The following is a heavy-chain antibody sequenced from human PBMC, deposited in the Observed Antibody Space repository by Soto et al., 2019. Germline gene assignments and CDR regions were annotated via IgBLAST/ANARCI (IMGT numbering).Heavy chain of an antibody. V-gene: IGHV4-4*07. J-gene: IGHJ4*02. CDR3: RRDFDY. D-gene: IGHD6-6*01. CDR2: LSTSGNT. Sequence: ILSLTCTVSGVSISNYYWSWIRQPAGKGLEWIGRLSTSGNTNYNPSLKSRVTMSLDTSKNQFSLMLNSVTAADTAMYYCRRDFDYWGQGTLVTVSS. CDR1: GVSISNYY.